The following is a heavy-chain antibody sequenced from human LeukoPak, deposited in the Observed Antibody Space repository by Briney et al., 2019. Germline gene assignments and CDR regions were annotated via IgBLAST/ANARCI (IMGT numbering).Heavy chain of an antibody. CDR3: AIWTGSLDY. D-gene: IGHD3-10*01. CDR2: ISWNSGSI. J-gene: IGHJ4*02. Sequence: PGRSLRLSCAASGFTFDDYAMHWVRQAPGKGLEWVSGISWNSGSIGYADSVKGRFTISRDNAKNSLYLQMNSLRAEDTALHYCAIWTGSLDYWGQGTLVTVSS. CDR1: GFTFDDYA. V-gene: IGHV3-9*01.